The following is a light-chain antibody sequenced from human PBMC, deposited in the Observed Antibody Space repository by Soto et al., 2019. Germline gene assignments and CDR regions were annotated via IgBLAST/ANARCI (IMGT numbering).Light chain of an antibody. Sequence: EIVLTQSPATLSLSPGERATLSCRASQSVSNYLAWYQQKPGQAPRLLIYDASNRATGIPARFSGSGSGTDFTLTISSLEPYDFAVYYCQQRSNWPPLTFGGGTKVEIK. CDR1: QSVSNY. CDR3: QQRSNWPPLT. J-gene: IGKJ4*01. CDR2: DAS. V-gene: IGKV3-11*01.